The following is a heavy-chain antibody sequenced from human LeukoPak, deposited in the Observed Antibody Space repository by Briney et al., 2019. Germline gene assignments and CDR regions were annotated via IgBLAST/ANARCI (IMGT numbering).Heavy chain of an antibody. D-gene: IGHD3-9*01. Sequence: SETLSLTCTISGGSISSSSYYWGWIRQPPGKGLEWIGSIYYSGSTYYNPSLKSRVTISVDTSKNQFSLKLSSVTAADTAVYYCARDSLLYDILTGSKKRGAFDIWGQGTMVTVSS. CDR2: IYYSGST. V-gene: IGHV4-39*07. CDR1: GGSISSSSYY. CDR3: ARDSLLYDILTGSKKRGAFDI. J-gene: IGHJ3*02.